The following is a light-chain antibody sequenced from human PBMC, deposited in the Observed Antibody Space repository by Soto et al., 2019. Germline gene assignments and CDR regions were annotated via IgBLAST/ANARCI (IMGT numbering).Light chain of an antibody. CDR3: SSYTSSSTLDVV. J-gene: IGLJ2*01. CDR1: SSDVGGYNY. V-gene: IGLV2-14*01. CDR2: DVS. Sequence: QSALTQPPSVSGSPGQSITISCTGTSSDVGGYNYVSWYQQHPGKAPKLMIYDVSNRPSGVSNRFSGSKSGNTASLTISGLQAEDDDDYYCSSYTSSSTLDVVFGGGTKLTVL.